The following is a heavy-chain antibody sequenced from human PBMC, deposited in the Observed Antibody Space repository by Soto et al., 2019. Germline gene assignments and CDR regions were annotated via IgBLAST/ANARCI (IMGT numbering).Heavy chain of an antibody. V-gene: IGHV3-30-3*01. CDR2: ISYDGSNK. CDR1: GFTFSSYA. CDR3: ASPRLSSDGTTPIDY. D-gene: IGHD1-1*01. J-gene: IGHJ4*02. Sequence: QVQLVESGGGVVQPGRSLRLSCAASGFTFSSYAMHWVRQAPGKGLEWVAVISYDGSNKYYADSVKGRFTISRDTSKNTLYRQMNSLRAEDTAVYYCASPRLSSDGTTPIDYWGQGTLVTVSS.